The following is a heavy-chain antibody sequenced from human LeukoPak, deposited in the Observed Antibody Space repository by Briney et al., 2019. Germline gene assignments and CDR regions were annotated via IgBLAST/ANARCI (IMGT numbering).Heavy chain of an antibody. Sequence: GGSLRLSCAASGFTFSDYAMHWVRQAPGKGLEWVAVLSYGGTNKYYADSVKGRFTISRDNSKNTLYLQMSSLRAEDTAVYYCVRNSYDSSGYYDYWGQGTLVTVSS. V-gene: IGHV3-30-3*01. CDR1: GFTFSDYA. CDR3: VRNSYDSSGYYDY. D-gene: IGHD3-22*01. CDR2: LSYGGTNK. J-gene: IGHJ4*02.